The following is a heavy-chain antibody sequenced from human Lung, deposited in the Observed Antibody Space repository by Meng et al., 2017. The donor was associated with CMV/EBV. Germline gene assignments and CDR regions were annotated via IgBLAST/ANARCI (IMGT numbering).Heavy chain of an antibody. CDR1: GGSFSGYY. J-gene: IGHJ4*02. CDR3: ARGGFTYDFWSGYDFDY. V-gene: IGHV4-34*01. D-gene: IGHD3-3*01. Sequence: SXTLSLTCAVYGGSFSGYYWSWIRQPPGKGLEWIGEINHSGSTNYNPSLKSRVTISVDTSKNQFSLKLSSVTAADTAVYYCARGGFTYDFWSGYDFDYWGQGTXVTVSS. CDR2: INHSGST.